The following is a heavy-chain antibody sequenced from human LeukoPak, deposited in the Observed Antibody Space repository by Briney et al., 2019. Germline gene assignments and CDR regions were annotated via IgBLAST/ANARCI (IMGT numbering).Heavy chain of an antibody. J-gene: IGHJ4*02. CDR3: ARVRGGYDAIDH. CDR2: SYYTGST. D-gene: IGHD5-12*01. V-gene: IGHV4-59*02. Sequence: SETLSLTCTVSGGSVSTYHWGWIRQPPGKGLEWIGYSYYTGSTNYNPSLTGRVTISVDMSKNQFSLKLISVTAADTAVYHCARVRGGYDAIDHWGRGTLVTVSS. CDR1: GGSVSTYH.